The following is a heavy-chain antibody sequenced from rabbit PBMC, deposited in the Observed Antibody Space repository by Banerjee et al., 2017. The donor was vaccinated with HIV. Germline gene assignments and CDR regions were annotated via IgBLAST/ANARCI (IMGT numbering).Heavy chain of an antibody. D-gene: IGHD1-1*01. CDR3: ARVYTYASSSGYYYFNL. CDR1: GFDFSSYY. Sequence: QLEESGGDLVKPGASLTLTCTASGFDFSSYYMSWVRQAPGKGLEWIGYIDPVFGSTYYASWVNGRFTISSNNAQNTLYLQLNSLTAADTATYFCARVYTYASSSGYYYFNLWGQGTLVTVS. V-gene: IGHV1S7*01. CDR2: IDPVFGST. J-gene: IGHJ4*01.